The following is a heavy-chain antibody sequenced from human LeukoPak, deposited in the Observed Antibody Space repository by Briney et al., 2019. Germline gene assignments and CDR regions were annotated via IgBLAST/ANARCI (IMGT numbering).Heavy chain of an antibody. CDR3: AKEAVAGLDY. CDR1: GFTFSSYG. V-gene: IGHV3-30*18. D-gene: IGHD6-19*01. CDR2: ISYDGSNK. Sequence: GGSLRLSCAASGFTFSSYGMHWVRQAPGKGLEWVAVISYDGSNKYYADSVKGRFTISRDNSKNTLYLQMNSLRAEDTAVYYCAKEAVAGLDYWGQGTLVTVSS. J-gene: IGHJ4*02.